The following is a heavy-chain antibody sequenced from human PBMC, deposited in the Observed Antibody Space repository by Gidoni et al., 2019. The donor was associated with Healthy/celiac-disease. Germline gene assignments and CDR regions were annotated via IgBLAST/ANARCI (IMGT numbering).Heavy chain of an antibody. CDR1: GFTFSSYA. CDR3: VKNYGDYRCPGGH. V-gene: IGHV3-64D*06. D-gene: IGHD4-17*01. CDR2: ISSNGGIT. Sequence: EVQLVESGGGLVQPGGSLRLSCSASGFTFSSYAMHWVRQAPGKGLEYVSSISSNGGITYYADSVKGRFTTSRDNSKNTLYLQMSSLRAEDTAVYYCVKNYGDYRCPGGHWGQGTLVTVSS. J-gene: IGHJ4*02.